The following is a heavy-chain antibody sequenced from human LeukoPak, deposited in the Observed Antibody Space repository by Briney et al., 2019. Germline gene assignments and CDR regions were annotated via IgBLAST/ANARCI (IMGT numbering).Heavy chain of an antibody. CDR1: GFTFDDYA. J-gene: IGHJ4*02. D-gene: IGHD6-13*01. V-gene: IGHV3-9*01. CDR3: AKDKVPTRKYSSSWYYFDY. CDR2: ISWNSGSI. Sequence: GGSLRLSCAASGFTFDDYAMHWGRPAPGKGLGWVSGISWNSGSIGYADSVKGRFTISRDNAKNSLYLQMNSLRAEDTALYYCAKDKVPTRKYSSSWYYFDYWGQGTLVTVSS.